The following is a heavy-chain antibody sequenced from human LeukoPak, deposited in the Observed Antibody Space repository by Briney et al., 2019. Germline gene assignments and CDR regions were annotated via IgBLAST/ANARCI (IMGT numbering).Heavy chain of an antibody. V-gene: IGHV4-34*01. CDR2: INHSGST. CDR1: GGSFSGYY. Sequence: PSETLSLTCAVYGGSFSGYYWSWIRQPPGKGLEWIGEINHSGSTNYNPSLKSRVTISVDTSKNQFSLKLSSVTAADTAVYYCAKNASTVVTPGGWFDPWGQGTLVTVSS. J-gene: IGHJ5*02. D-gene: IGHD4-23*01. CDR3: AKNASTVVTPGGWFDP.